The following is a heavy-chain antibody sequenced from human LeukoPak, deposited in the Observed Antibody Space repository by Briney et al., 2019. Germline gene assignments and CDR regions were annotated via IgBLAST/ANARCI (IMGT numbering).Heavy chain of an antibody. CDR2: INHSGST. CDR1: GGSFSGYY. J-gene: IGHJ4*01. CDR3: ARDLGHSNTYYYDSI. V-gene: IGHV4-34*09. D-gene: IGHD3-22*01. Sequence: SETLSLTCAVYGGSFSGYYWSWIRQPPGKGLEWIGEINHSGSTNYNPSLKSRVTISVDTSKNQFSLKLSSVTAADTAVYYCARDLGHSNTYYYDSIWGHGTLVTVSS.